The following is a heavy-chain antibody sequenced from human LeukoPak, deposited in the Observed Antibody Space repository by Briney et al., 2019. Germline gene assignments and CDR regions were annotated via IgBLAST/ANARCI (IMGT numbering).Heavy chain of an antibody. J-gene: IGHJ6*03. CDR2: MNPNSGNT. D-gene: IGHD2-2*01. V-gene: IGHV1-8*01. Sequence: GASVKVSCKASGYTFTSYDINWVRQATGQGLEWMGWMNPNSGNTGYAQKFQGRVTMTRNTSISTAYMELSSLRSEDTAVYYCARGAVVVPAARRGHYYYYYMDVWGKGTTVTVSS. CDR1: GYTFTSYD. CDR3: ARGAVVVPAARRGHYYYYYMDV.